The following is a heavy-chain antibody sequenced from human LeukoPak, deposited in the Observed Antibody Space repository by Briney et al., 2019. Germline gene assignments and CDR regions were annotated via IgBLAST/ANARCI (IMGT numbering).Heavy chain of an antibody. D-gene: IGHD3-22*01. CDR1: GFTFSSYW. V-gene: IGHV3-7*01. Sequence: GGSLRLSCAASGFTFSSYWMSWVRQAPGKGLEWVATIKEDGSEKYYVDSVKGRFTISRDNAKNSLYLQMNSLRAEDTAVYYCARDSSYYDSSGRSYYYYGMDVWGPGTTVTVSS. CDR3: ARDSSYYDSSGRSYYYYGMDV. J-gene: IGHJ6*02. CDR2: IKEDGSEK.